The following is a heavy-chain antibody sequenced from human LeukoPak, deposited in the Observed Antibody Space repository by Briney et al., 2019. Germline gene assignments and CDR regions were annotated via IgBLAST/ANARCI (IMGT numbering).Heavy chain of an antibody. Sequence: SETLSLTCAVSGDSITSSNWWSWVRQPPEKGLEWIGEIYHSGSTNYNPSLKSRVTISVDKSKNQFSLKLSSVTAADTAVYYCARQVDGDDFWSGDWGQGTLVTVSS. CDR3: ARQVDGDDFWSGD. D-gene: IGHD3-3*01. CDR2: IYHSGST. J-gene: IGHJ4*02. V-gene: IGHV4-4*02. CDR1: GDSITSSNW.